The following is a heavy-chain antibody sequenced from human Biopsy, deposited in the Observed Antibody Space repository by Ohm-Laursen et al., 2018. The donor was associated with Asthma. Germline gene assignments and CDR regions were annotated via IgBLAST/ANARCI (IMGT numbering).Heavy chain of an antibody. V-gene: IGHV4-59*07. CDR2: IFYGGNS. CDR1: GASISQYY. CDR3: ATYSTGWSGVEF. Sequence: SDTLSLTCSVSGASISQYYWTWIRQSPGKGREWIGYIFYGGNSYYSSSLKSRVSISVDPSKKQFSLTLDSVTAADTAVYYCATYSTGWSGVEFWGQGTRVTVSS. D-gene: IGHD6-19*01. J-gene: IGHJ4*02.